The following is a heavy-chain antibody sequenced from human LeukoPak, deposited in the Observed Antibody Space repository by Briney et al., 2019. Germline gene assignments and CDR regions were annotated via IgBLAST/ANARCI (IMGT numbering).Heavy chain of an antibody. Sequence: ASVKVSCKASGGTFSSYAISWVRQAPGQGLEWMGGIIPIFGTANYAQKFQGRVTITADESTSTAYMELRSLRSDDTAVYYCARDFWSIQHYGDYAGYWGQGTLVTVSS. J-gene: IGHJ4*02. D-gene: IGHD4-17*01. CDR2: IIPIFGTA. CDR3: ARDFWSIQHYGDYAGY. V-gene: IGHV1-69*13. CDR1: GGTFSSYA.